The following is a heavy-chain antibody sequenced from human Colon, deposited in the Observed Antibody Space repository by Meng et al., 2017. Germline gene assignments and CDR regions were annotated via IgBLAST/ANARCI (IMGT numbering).Heavy chain of an antibody. CDR2: IIPILGIA. CDR3: AREIVVVPAALNWFDP. Sequence: VQLVRSGAGWKEPGSSVKVACKASGGTFSSYSISRVRQAPGQGLEWMGGIIPILGIANYAQKFQGRVTITADKSTSTAYMELSSLRSEDTAVYYCAREIVVVPAALNWFDPWGQGTLVTVSS. V-gene: IGHV1-69*10. J-gene: IGHJ5*02. D-gene: IGHD2-2*01. CDR1: GGTFSSYS.